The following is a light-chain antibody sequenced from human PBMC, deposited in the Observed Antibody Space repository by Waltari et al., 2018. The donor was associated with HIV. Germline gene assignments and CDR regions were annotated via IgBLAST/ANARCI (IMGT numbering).Light chain of an antibody. CDR3: QQFYDTSLVT. J-gene: IGKJ4*01. Sequence: IVMTQSPDSLAVSLGERAAIKCKSSHSVFYSSNNKNSLAWYQQKPGQPPRLLIYWASTRESGVPDRFSGSGSGTDFTLTISSLQAEDVAIYYCQQFYDTSLVTSGGGTKLEIK. CDR1: HSVFYSSNNKNS. V-gene: IGKV4-1*01. CDR2: WAS.